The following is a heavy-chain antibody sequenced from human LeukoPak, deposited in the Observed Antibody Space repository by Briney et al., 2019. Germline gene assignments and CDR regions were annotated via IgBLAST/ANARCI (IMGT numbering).Heavy chain of an antibody. V-gene: IGHV4-59*01. D-gene: IGHD5-18*01. CDR1: GGSISTYY. J-gene: IGHJ6*02. CDR2: IYYSGST. CDR3: ARGYSSNYCYYGMDV. Sequence: SETLSLTCTVSGGSISTYYWSWLRQSPGKGLEWIGYIYYSGSTNYNPSLKSRVTISVDTSKNHFSLNLSSVTAADTAVYYCARGYSSNYCYYGMDVWGQGTTVTVSS.